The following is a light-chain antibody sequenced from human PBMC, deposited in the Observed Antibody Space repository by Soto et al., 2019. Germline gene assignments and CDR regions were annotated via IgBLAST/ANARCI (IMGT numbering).Light chain of an antibody. CDR2: TSN. V-gene: IGLV1-44*01. Sequence: QSVLTQPPSASGTPGQRVTISCSGSSSNIGSNTVNWYKQFPGTAHKLLIHTSNQRPSGVSDRFSASKSGTSASLAISGRQSEDAADHYCPAWDDSLNGVVFGGGTQLTVL. CDR1: SSNIGSNT. CDR3: PAWDDSLNGVV. J-gene: IGLJ2*01.